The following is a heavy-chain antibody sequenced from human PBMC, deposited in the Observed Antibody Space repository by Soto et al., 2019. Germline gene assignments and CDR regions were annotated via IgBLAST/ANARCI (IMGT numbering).Heavy chain of an antibody. D-gene: IGHD3-9*01. J-gene: IGHJ6*02. CDR1: GFTSSSYA. CDR3: AKALRYFDWLVRPWNAMDV. V-gene: IGHV3-23*01. Sequence: EVQLLESGGGLVQPGGALRLSCAASGFTSSSYAMSWVRQAPGKGLEWVSAISGSGSNTYYADSVKGRFTISRDNSKNSLFLQMNSLRAEDPAVYYCAKALRYFDWLVRPWNAMDVWGQGTTVTVSS. CDR2: ISGSGSNT.